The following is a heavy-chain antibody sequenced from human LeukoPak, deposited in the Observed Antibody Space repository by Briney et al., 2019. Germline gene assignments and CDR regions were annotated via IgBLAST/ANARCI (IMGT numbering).Heavy chain of an antibody. D-gene: IGHD3-3*01. CDR1: GGSMHRYY. CDR2: IYYSGST. J-gene: IGHJ3*02. V-gene: IGHV4-59*01. CDR3: ARAGIGYGAFDI. Sequence: SETLSLTCTVSGGSMHRYYGSSLRQPTGWGLEPSAHIYYSGSTNYNPSLKSRVTISVDTSKNQFSLKLSSVTAADTAVYYCARAGIGYGAFDIWGQGTMVTVSS.